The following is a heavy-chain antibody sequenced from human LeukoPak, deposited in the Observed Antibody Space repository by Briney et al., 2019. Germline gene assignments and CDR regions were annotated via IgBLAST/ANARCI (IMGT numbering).Heavy chain of an antibody. V-gene: IGHV4-4*07. Sequence: SETLSLTCTAAGASIRTYYWSWIRQPAGKGLEWIGRISASGNTDHNPSLKSRVAMSVDTSKNQVSLNLNSVTAADTAVYYCASSLYYYTSGAGFDYWGQGTLVTVSA. CDR2: ISASGNT. J-gene: IGHJ4*02. CDR3: ASSLYYYTSGAGFDY. CDR1: GASIRTYY. D-gene: IGHD3-10*01.